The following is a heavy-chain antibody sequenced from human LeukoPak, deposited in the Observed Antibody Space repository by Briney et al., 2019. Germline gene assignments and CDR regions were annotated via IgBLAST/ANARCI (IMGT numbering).Heavy chain of an antibody. CDR2: ITYDGSNQ. J-gene: IGHJ4*02. Sequence: PGGSLRLSCAASGFTFSRFAMHWVRQAPGKGLEWVALITYDGSNQYYADSVKGRFTISRDNSKNTLYVQMNSLRAEDTAVYYCAKQFLWFGELSHFDYWGQGTLVTVSS. CDR3: AKQFLWFGELSHFDY. D-gene: IGHD3-10*01. CDR1: GFTFSRFA. V-gene: IGHV3-30*04.